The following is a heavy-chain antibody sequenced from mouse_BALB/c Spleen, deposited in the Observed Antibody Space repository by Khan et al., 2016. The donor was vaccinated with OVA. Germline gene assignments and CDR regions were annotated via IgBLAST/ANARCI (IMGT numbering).Heavy chain of an antibody. CDR2: IYPGTDNS. CDR1: GYIFTSYW. CDR3: AREEALYHFDH. Sequence: QVQLKQSGAELVRPGASVKLSCKTSGYIFTSYWIHWVKQRSGQGLEWIARIYPGTDNSYYNEKFKDKATLTADKSSSTAYMQLSSLKSEDSDVYFRAREEALYHFDHWGQGTTLTVSS. D-gene: IGHD3-2*02. J-gene: IGHJ2*01. V-gene: IGHV1-76*01.